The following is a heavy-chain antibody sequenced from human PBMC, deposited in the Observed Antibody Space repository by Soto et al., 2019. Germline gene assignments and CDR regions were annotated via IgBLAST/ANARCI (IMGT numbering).Heavy chain of an antibody. CDR1: GYSFTSLY. J-gene: IGHJ4*01. CDR3: ARGASAGVDY. CDR2: MEPSTGRT. Sequence: VSLRLSCKSSGYSFTSLYISCVRQTAGQGLEWMGWMEPSTGRTGYAQKFQGRVTMTRDTSINTAYMELTTLTSDDTAFYSCARGASAGVDYCGNGTPVS. D-gene: IGHD1-26*01. V-gene: IGHV1-8*01.